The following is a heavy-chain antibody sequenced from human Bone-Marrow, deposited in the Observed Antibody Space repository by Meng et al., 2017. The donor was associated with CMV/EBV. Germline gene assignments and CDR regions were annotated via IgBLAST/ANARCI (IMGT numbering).Heavy chain of an antibody. J-gene: IGHJ6*02. CDR2: IIPILGIA. CDR1: GCTFSNYA. CDR3: ARESNYIVPILSNYYYYGMDV. V-gene: IGHV1-69*10. D-gene: IGHD1-7*01. Sequence: SVKVSCKASGCTFSNYAISWVRQAPGQGLEWMGGIIPILGIANYAQKFQGRVTITADKSTSTAYMELSSLRSEDTAVYYCARESNYIVPILSNYYYYGMDVWGQGTTVTVSS.